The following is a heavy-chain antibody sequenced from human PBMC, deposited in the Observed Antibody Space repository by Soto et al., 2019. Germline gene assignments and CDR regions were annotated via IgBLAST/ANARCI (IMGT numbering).Heavy chain of an antibody. Sequence: QVQLQESGPGLMKPSQTLSLTCAVSGGSISSGGAFYWSWIRQSPGKGLEWIGYIHYSGSTYYNSSLKSRVTMSVDTSTNQLSLKVSSVTAADTAVYYCARSPRGLGNFDYWGQGTLVTVSS. CDR2: IHYSGST. D-gene: IGHD3-10*01. CDR1: GGSISSGGAFY. CDR3: ARSPRGLGNFDY. V-gene: IGHV4-30-4*08. J-gene: IGHJ4*02.